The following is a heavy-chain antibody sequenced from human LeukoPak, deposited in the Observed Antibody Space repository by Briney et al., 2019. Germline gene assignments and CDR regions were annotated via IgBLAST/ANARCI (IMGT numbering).Heavy chain of an antibody. CDR1: GGSFSGYY. D-gene: IGHD2-2*01. Sequence: PSETLSLTCAVYGGSFSGYYWSWIRQPPGKGLEWIGEINHSGSTNYSPSLKSRVTLTADTSRNQFSLKLSFVTAADTAVYYCARQYDSYFYYCVDLWGTGTTVTVSS. J-gene: IGHJ6*04. CDR2: INHSGST. V-gene: IGHV4-34*01. CDR3: ARQYDSYFYYCVDL.